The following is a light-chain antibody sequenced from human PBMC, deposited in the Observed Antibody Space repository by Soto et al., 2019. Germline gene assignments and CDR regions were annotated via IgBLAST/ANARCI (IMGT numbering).Light chain of an antibody. CDR2: WAS. CDR1: QSIFYRSNNKNH. CDR3: QQYDSSPT. J-gene: IGKJ1*01. V-gene: IGKV4-1*01. Sequence: DIVMTQSPDSLAVSLGERATINCKSSQSIFYRSNNKNHLAWYQQKAGQPPNLLIYWASSREPGVPGRFSGSGSGTDFTLTISSLQAEDVAVYYCQQYDSSPTFGQGPKVEIK.